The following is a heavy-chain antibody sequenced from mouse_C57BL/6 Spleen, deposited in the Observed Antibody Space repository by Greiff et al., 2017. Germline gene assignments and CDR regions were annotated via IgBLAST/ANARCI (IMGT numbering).Heavy chain of an antibody. CDR1: GYTFTSYC. D-gene: IGHD2-2*01. Sequence: QVQLQQPGTELVKPGASVKLSCKASGYTFTSYCMHWVKQRPGPGLEWIGNINPSNGATYYNDEFKCKATLTVDNSSSTAYMQLSSLTSEDSAVYYCAVGYYGYLTCAMDYWGKGTSVTVSS. CDR2: INPSNGAT. V-gene: IGHV1-53*01. CDR3: AVGYYGYLTCAMDY. J-gene: IGHJ4*01.